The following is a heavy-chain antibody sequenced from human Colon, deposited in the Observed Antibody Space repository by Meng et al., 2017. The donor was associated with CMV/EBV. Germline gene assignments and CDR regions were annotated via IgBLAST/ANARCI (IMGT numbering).Heavy chain of an antibody. Sequence: GESLKISCVAPGFTFDKYVMTWVRQAPGKGLEWVSGISGRGDNTYYADSVKGRFTISRDNSKNTLDLQMNSLRAEDTAVYYCAKGTGTRWLDPWGQGTLVTVSS. CDR2: ISGRGDNT. CDR3: AKGTGTRWLDP. J-gene: IGHJ5*02. V-gene: IGHV3-23*01. CDR1: GFTFDKYV. D-gene: IGHD1-1*01.